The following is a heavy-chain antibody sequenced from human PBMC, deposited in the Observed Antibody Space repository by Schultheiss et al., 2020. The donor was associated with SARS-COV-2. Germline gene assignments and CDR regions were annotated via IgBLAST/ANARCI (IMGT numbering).Heavy chain of an antibody. J-gene: IGHJ6*03. D-gene: IGHD2-8*01. V-gene: IGHV4-31*03. Sequence: SQTLSLTCTVSGGSINSGGYYWSWIRQHPGKGLEWIGYINYSGSTYYNPSLKSRVTISVDTSKKQFSLKMSSVTAADAAVYYCARVRGYCTNGVCYTSYYYYYMDVWGKGTTVTVSS. CDR1: GGSINSGGYY. CDR2: INYSGST. CDR3: ARVRGYCTNGVCYTSYYYYYMDV.